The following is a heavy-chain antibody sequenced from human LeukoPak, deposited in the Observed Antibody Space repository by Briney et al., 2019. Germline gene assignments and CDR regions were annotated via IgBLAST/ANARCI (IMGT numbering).Heavy chain of an antibody. J-gene: IGHJ4*02. D-gene: IGHD3-3*01. Sequence: TGGSLRLSGAASGFTFSSYVMHWVRQTPGKGLAWVAILSSDGVDKRYADSVQGRFTVSRDNFKNTLYLQMNSLRAEDTAIYYCARDPGTIFDVLNYHFDNWGQGTLVTVSS. CDR1: GFTFSSYV. CDR2: LSSDGVDK. V-gene: IGHV3-30-3*01. CDR3: ARDPGTIFDVLNYHFDN.